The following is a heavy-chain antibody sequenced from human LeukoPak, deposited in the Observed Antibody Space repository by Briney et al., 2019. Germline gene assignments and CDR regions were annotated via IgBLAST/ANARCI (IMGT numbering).Heavy chain of an antibody. CDR3: ASGAYYPFDF. CDR2: ISAYNGNT. CDR1: GYPFSSYG. J-gene: IGHJ4*02. V-gene: IGHV1-18*01. D-gene: IGHD1-26*01. Sequence: ASVNVSCKGSGYPFSSYGITWVRQAPGQGLEWVGWISAYNGNTQYGQNVQGRVTMTTETSTSTAYMELRNLRSDDTAVYFCASGAYYPFDFWGQGTLVTVSS.